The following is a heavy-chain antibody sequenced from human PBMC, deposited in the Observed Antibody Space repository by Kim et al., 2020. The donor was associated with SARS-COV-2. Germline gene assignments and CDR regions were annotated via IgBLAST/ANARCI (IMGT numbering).Heavy chain of an antibody. CDR2: LNTDGSTI. Sequence: GGSLRLSCAASGFTFSNYWMHWVRQAPGKGLVWVSRLNTDGSTIDYADSVRGRFTISRDNAKNTLYLQMNGLRAEDAAVYYCTRGGHGRCSGDSSYF. CDR1: GFTFSNYW. J-gene: IGHJ2*01. CDR3: TRGGHGRCSGDSSYF. V-gene: IGHV3-74*01. D-gene: IGHD2-21*01.